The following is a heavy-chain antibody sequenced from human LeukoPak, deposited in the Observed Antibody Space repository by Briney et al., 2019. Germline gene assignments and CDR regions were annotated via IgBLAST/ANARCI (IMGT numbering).Heavy chain of an antibody. D-gene: IGHD3-9*01. CDR3: AGLSSYDILTGYCRPYYFHY. CDR1: GGSINSGSYY. V-gene: IGHV4-39*01. CDR2: IYYSRNT. Sequence: KPSETLSLTCTVSGGSINSGSYYWGWIRQPPETELEWIGTIYYSRNTYYNSALKSRVTISVDTSKNQFSLKLNSVTAADTAVYYCAGLSSYDILTGYCRPYYFHYWGQGTLVTVSS. J-gene: IGHJ4*02.